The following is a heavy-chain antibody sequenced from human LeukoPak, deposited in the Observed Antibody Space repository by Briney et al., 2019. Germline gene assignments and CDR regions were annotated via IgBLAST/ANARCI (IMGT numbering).Heavy chain of an antibody. D-gene: IGHD6-19*01. CDR3: ARDGSGWYGDS. J-gene: IGHJ4*02. Sequence: GASVNLSCEASGYTFTGYYMHWVRQAPGQGREWMGWINPNSGGTNSAQELQGRVTMTRDTSTSTAYMELRSLRPDDTAVHHCARDGSGWYGDSWGQGTLVTVSS. V-gene: IGHV1-2*02. CDR2: INPNSGGT. CDR1: GYTFTGYY.